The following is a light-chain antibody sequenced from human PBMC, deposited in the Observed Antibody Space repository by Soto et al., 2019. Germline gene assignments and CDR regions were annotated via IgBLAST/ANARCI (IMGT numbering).Light chain of an antibody. V-gene: IGKV1-9*01. CDR1: QGISSY. Sequence: DIQLTQSPSSLSASVGDRVTITCRASQGISSYLAWYQQKPGKAPNLLIYAASTLQSGVPSRFSGSGSGTDFTLTISSLQPEDFATYYCQQLITSPFTFGPGTKVDIK. CDR3: QQLITSPFT. J-gene: IGKJ3*01. CDR2: AAS.